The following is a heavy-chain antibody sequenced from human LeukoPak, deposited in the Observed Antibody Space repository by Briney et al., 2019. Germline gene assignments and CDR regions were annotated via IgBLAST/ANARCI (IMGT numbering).Heavy chain of an antibody. J-gene: IGHJ6*02. D-gene: IGHD3-10*01. CDR3: ARDFWGTMVRAASMDV. CDR1: GDAFNSHT. CDR2: IIPSFGIP. Sequence: SVKVSCTASGDAFNSHTINWVRQAPGQGLEWVGSIIPSFGIPSYAQKFKGRVTISADTSTTTAFMDLTSLRSEDTAVYYCARDFWGTMVRAASMDVWGQGTTVTVSS. V-gene: IGHV1-69*10.